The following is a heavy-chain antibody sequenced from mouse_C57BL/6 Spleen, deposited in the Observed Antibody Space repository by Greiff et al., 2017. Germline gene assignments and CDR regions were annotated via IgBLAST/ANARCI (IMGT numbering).Heavy chain of an antibody. D-gene: IGHD1-1*01. V-gene: IGHV1-69*01. CDR2: IDPSDSYT. CDR3: ARWAYGSSYGDY. CDR1: GYTFTSYW. J-gene: IGHJ2*01. Sequence: VQLQQPGAELVMPGASVKLSCKASGYTFTSYWMHWVKQRPGQGLEWIGEIDPSDSYTNYNQKFKGKSTLTVDKSSSTAYMQLSSLTSEDSAVYYCARWAYGSSYGDYWGQGTTLTVSS.